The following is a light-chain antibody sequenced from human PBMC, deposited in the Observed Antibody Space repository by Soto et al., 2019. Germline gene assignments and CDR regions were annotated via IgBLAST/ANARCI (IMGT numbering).Light chain of an antibody. CDR1: QSISSW. CDR2: KAS. V-gene: IGKV1-5*03. J-gene: IGKJ1*01. Sequence: DIQMTQSHSTLSASVGDRVTITCRAIQSISSWLAWYQQKPGKAPKLLIYKASSLESGVQSRFSGSGSGTQFTLTISRLQPDDFATYYCQQYNNSPTFGQVTKVQIK. CDR3: QQYNNSPT.